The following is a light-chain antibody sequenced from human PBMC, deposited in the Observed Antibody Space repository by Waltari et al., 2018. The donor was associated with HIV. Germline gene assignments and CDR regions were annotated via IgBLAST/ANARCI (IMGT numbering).Light chain of an antibody. CDR2: GAS. J-gene: IGKJ1*01. Sequence: EIVLTQSPGTLSLSPGERATLSCRASQSVSSSYLAWYQQKPGQAPRLLIYGASSRATGIPDRFSGSGSGTDFTLTISRLEPEDFAVYYCQQYAISPGTFGQGTKMEIK. CDR1: QSVSSSY. V-gene: IGKV3-20*01. CDR3: QQYAISPGT.